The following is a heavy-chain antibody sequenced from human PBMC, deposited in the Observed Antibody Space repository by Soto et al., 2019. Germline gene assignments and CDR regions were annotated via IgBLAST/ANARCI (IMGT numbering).Heavy chain of an antibody. D-gene: IGHD6-25*01. CDR3: ARAQSGFDYYYYGMDV. J-gene: IGHJ6*02. CDR1: GDSVSSNSAA. Sequence: PSQTLSLTCAISGDSVSSNSAAWNWIRQAPSRCLEWLGRTYYRSKWYNDYAVSVKSRITINPDTSKNQFSLQLNSVTPEDTAVYYCARAQSGFDYYYYGMDVWGQGTTVTVSS. V-gene: IGHV6-1*01. CDR2: TYYRSKWYN.